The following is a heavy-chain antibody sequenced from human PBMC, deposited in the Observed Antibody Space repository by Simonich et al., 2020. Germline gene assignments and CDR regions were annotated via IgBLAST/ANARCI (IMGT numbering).Heavy chain of an antibody. CDR1: GYTFTGYD. D-gene: IGHD7-27*01. CDR3: ARGALTGDYYYMDV. V-gene: IGHV1-2*02. CDR2: INPNSGGT. J-gene: IGHJ6*03. Sequence: QVQLVHSGAEVKKPGASVKVSCKASGYTFTGYDMHWVRQAHGQGLEWRGWINPNSGGTNYAQKFQGRVTMTRDTSISTAYMELSRLRSDDTAVYYCARGALTGDYYYMDVWGKGTTVTVSS.